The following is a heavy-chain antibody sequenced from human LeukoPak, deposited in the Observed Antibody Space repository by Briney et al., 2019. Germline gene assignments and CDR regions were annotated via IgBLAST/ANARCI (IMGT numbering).Heavy chain of an antibody. V-gene: IGHV4-59*01. D-gene: IGHD6-19*01. CDR1: GGSTSSYY. Sequence: SETLSLTCTVSGGSTSSYYWSWIRQPPGKGLEWIGYIYYSGSTNYNPSLKSRVTISVDTSKNQFSLKLSSVTAADTAVYYCARGQWLGINWGQGTLVTVSS. CDR2: IYYSGST. CDR3: ARGQWLGIN. J-gene: IGHJ4*02.